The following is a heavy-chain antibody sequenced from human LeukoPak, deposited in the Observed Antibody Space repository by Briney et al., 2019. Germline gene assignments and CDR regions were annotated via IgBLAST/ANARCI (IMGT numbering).Heavy chain of an antibody. CDR1: GFTFSSYA. CDR3: AKLHTVQLRLWFGELLSYVQH. D-gene: IGHD3-10*01. Sequence: GGSLRLSCTASGFTFSSYAMSWVRQAPGKGLEWVSAISGSGGSTYYADSVKGRFTISRDNSKNTLYLQMNSLRAEDTAVYYCAKLHTVQLRLWFGELLSYVQHWGQGTLVTVSS. CDR2: ISGSGGST. V-gene: IGHV3-23*01. J-gene: IGHJ1*01.